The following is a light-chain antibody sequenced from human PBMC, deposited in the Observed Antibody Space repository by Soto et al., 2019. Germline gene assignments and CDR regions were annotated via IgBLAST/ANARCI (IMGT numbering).Light chain of an antibody. Sequence: DIQMTQSPSSLSASVGDRVTITCRASQSISSYLNWYQQKPGKAPKLLIYAASSLQSGVPSRFSGSGSGTEFTLTINSLQPDDFATYYCQHYNRYSATFGQGTKVDIK. J-gene: IGKJ1*01. CDR2: AAS. V-gene: IGKV1-39*01. CDR1: QSISSY. CDR3: QHYNRYSAT.